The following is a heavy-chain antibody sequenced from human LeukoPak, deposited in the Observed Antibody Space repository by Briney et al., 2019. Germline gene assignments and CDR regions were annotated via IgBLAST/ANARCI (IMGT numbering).Heavy chain of an antibody. CDR1: GFTFSSYG. CDR2: IKEDVSEK. Sequence: GRSLRLSCAASGFTFSSYGMSCVPEAPGQGLKGVANIKEDVSEKYYVDSVKGRFTISRDNAKNSLYLQMNSLRAEDPAVYYCARDPVWGSYRYGARLFDYWGQGTLVTVSS. CDR3: ARDPVWGSYRYGARLFDY. V-gene: IGHV3-7*01. J-gene: IGHJ4*02. D-gene: IGHD3-16*02.